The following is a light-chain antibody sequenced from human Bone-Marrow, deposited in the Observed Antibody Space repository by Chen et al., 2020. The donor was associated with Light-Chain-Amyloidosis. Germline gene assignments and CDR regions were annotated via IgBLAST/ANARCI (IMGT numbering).Light chain of an antibody. J-gene: IGLJ3*02. CDR1: NIASTI. V-gene: IGLV3-21*02. CDR2: DDS. Sequence: SYVLAQLSSVSLAPGHTATIPCGGNNIASTILHWYQQTPGQAPLLVVYDDSGRPSGIPERWSGSNSGNPATLTSSRVEAGDEADYYCQVWGRSSDRPVFGGGTKLTVL. CDR3: QVWGRSSDRPV.